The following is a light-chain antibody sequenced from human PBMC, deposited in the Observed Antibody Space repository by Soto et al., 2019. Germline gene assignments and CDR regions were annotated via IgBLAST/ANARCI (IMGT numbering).Light chain of an antibody. CDR2: GAS. Sequence: EIVLTQSPGTLSLSPGEGATLSCRASQSVSSNYLAWYQQKPGQAPRLLIYGASTRATAIPDKFSGSGSGTDFTLTISRLEPEDFAVYYCQQYGTSPITFGQGTRLEIK. V-gene: IGKV3-20*01. J-gene: IGKJ5*01. CDR3: QQYGTSPIT. CDR1: QSVSSNY.